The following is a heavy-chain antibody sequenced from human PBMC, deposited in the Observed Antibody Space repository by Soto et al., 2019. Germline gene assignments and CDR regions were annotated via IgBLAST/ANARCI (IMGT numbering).Heavy chain of an antibody. Sequence: GGSLRLSCAASGFTFSSYAMHWVRQAPGKGLEWVAVISYDGSNKYYADSVKGRFTISRDNSKNTLYLQMNSLRAEDTAVYYCAREYCSGGSCYSGYYGMDVWAKGPRSPSP. CDR1: GFTFSSYA. D-gene: IGHD2-15*01. CDR3: AREYCSGGSCYSGYYGMDV. V-gene: IGHV3-30-3*01. J-gene: IGHJ6*02. CDR2: ISYDGSNK.